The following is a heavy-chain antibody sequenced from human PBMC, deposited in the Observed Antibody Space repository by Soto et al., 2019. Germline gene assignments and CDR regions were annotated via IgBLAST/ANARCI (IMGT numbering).Heavy chain of an antibody. CDR3: ARVKNAGPQVDV. Sequence: QVQLVQSGAEVKKPGSSVKVSCKASGGTFSSYAISWVRQAPGQGLEWMGGIIPIFGTANYAQKFQGRVTITADESSCTAYMELSSLRSEDAAVYYCARVKNAGPQVDVWGQGTTVTVSS. J-gene: IGHJ6*02. CDR2: IIPIFGTA. D-gene: IGHD6-13*01. V-gene: IGHV1-69*01. CDR1: GGTFSSYA.